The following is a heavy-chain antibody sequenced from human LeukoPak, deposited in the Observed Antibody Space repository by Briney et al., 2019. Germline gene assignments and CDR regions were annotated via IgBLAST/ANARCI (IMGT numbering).Heavy chain of an antibody. CDR2: IYPGDCDT. V-gene: IGHV5-51*01. J-gene: IGHJ3*02. CDR1: GYIFTSYW. D-gene: IGHD3-9*01. CDR3: ARIRRYYDILTGLHDAFDI. Sequence: ASXQISCEGTGYIFTSYWIGWVRQLPGKGLEWMGIIYPGDCDTKNSPSFRGQVTISADKSSSTAYLQWSSLKASHTAMYYCARIRRYYDILTGLHDAFDIWGQGTMVTVSS.